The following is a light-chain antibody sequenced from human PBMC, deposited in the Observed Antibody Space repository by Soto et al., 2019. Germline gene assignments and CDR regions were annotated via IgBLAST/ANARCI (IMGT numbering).Light chain of an antibody. CDR3: QSYDSSLSVV. J-gene: IGLJ2*01. V-gene: IGLV1-40*01. CDR1: XXXIGAGYA. Sequence: QAVVTXPPSVSGAPGQRVTXXXTXXXXXIGAGYAVHWYQHLPGTAPKLLIYGNTNRPSGVPDRFSGSKSGTSASLAITGLQAEDEAYFYCQSYDSSLSVVFGGGTKVTVL. CDR2: GNT.